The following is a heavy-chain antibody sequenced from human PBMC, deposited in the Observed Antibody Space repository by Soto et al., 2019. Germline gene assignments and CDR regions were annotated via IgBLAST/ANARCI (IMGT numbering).Heavy chain of an antibody. V-gene: IGHV1-18*04. CDR1: GYTFTNYG. CDR3: ASRTTYASWSYFAGDF. D-gene: IGHD3-10*01. J-gene: IGHJ4*02. CDR2: ISAYSGLT. Sequence: QVQLVQSGAEVKKPGASVNISCKASGYTFTNYGVSWVRQAPGQGLEWMGWISAYSGLTHYPQHLQGIVTMTTDTSTTTAYLELGSLTADDTAVYYCASRTTYASWSYFAGDFWGKGTLITVSS.